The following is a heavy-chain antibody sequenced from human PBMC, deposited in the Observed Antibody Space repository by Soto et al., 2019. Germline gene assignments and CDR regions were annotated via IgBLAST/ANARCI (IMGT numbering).Heavy chain of an antibody. V-gene: IGHV4-39*01. CDR3: ERLYYTWTGIDY. CDR1: GASTSSNSFY. J-gene: IGHJ4*02. CDR2: IYYTGST. Sequence: SETLSLTCTVSGASTSSNSFYWGWIRQPPGKGLEWIGTIYYTGSTYYNPSLKSRITVSVDTSKNLLSLRLTSVTAADTAVYYSERLYYTWTGIDYWGQGTLVTVSS. D-gene: IGHD3-3*01.